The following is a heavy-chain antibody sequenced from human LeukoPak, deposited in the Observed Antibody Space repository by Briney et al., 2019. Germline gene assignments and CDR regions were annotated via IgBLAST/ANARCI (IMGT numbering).Heavy chain of an antibody. D-gene: IGHD5-12*01. J-gene: IGHJ4*02. CDR3: ARDGRRGWLPSYDFDY. CDR2: ISSSGSNI. Sequence: GGSLRLSCAASGFTFIDFYMSWIRQAPGKGLEWVSYISSSGSNIYYADSVKGRFTISRDNAKNSLYLQMNSLRAEDTAVYYCARDGRRGWLPSYDFDYWGQGTLVTVSS. V-gene: IGHV3-11*01. CDR1: GFTFIDFY.